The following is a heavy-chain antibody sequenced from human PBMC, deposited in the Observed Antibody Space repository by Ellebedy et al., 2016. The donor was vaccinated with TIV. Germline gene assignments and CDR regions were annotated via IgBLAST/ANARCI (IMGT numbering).Heavy chain of an antibody. CDR2: ISSGGDIT. V-gene: IGHV3-23*01. CDR1: GFTFSSFA. D-gene: IGHD3-22*01. J-gene: IGHJ4*02. CDR3: AKGSSSGFNYDRVGFEY. Sequence: GGSLRLSCAASGFTFSSFAMHWVRQAPGKGLEWLSVISSGGDITYDADCVKGRFTITRDNSKNTLYLQMDRLRAEDTAVYYCAKGSSSGFNYDRVGFEYWGQGTLVIVSS.